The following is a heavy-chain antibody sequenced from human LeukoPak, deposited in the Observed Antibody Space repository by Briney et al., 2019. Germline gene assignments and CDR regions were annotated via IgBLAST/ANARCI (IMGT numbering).Heavy chain of an antibody. Sequence: GASVKVSCKASGYTFTSYAMHWVRQAPGQRPEWMGWINAGNGNTKYSQTFQGRVTITRDTSATSAYMELSSLRSEDTAVYYCARGLGYCSGGSCYALYYYYAMDVWGQGTTVTVSS. CDR3: ARGLGYCSGGSCYALYYYYAMDV. J-gene: IGHJ6*02. CDR2: INAGNGNT. D-gene: IGHD2-15*01. CDR1: GYTFTSYA. V-gene: IGHV1-3*01.